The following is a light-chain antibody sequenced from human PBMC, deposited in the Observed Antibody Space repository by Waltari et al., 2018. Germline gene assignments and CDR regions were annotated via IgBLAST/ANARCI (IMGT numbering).Light chain of an antibody. CDR1: SSDVGGYNY. V-gene: IGLV2-14*03. J-gene: IGLJ2*01. Sequence: QSALTQPASVSGSPGQSITIPCSGTSSDVGGYNYVSWYQQYPGKAPKLMFYDVSHRPSGVSDRFSGSKSGSTASLTISGLQAEDEADYYCSSYTSSNTVVFGGGTKLTVL. CDR3: SSYTSSNTVV. CDR2: DVS.